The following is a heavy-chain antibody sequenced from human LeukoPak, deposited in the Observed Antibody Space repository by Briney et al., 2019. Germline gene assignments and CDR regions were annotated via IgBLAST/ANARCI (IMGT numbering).Heavy chain of an antibody. Sequence: GGSLRLSCAVSGFTFNTYSMNWVRQAPGKGLEWVSSITSSSSSIYYADSVKGRFTISRDNAKNSLYLQMNSLRVEDTAVYYCASYSSSFWGQGTLVAVSS. CDR2: ITSSSSSI. D-gene: IGHD6-6*01. J-gene: IGHJ4*02. V-gene: IGHV3-21*01. CDR1: GFTFNTYS. CDR3: ASYSSSF.